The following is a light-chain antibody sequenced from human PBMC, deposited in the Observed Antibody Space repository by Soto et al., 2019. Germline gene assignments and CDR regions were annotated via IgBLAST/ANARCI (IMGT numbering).Light chain of an antibody. CDR1: QSVRTY. CDR3: LHRSDWPYT. J-gene: IGKJ2*01. Sequence: EIVLTQSPATLSLSPGDRASLSCRASQSVRTYLVWYQQKPGQAPRLLIYDASNRATGIPARFSGSGSGTDFTLTISSLEPEDFAVYYCLHRSDWPYTFGQGTKVEIK. V-gene: IGKV3-11*01. CDR2: DAS.